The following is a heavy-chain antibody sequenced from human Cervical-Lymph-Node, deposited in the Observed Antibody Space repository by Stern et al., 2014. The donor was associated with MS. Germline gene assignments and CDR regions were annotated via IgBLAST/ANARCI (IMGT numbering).Heavy chain of an antibody. CDR2: ISAYNGNT. Sequence: QVLLVQSGAEVKKPGASVKVSCKASGYTFTSYGISWVRQAPGQGLEWMGGISAYNGNTNYAQKLQGRVTMTTDTSTSTAYMELRSLRSDDTAVYYCAREEVGYCSSTSCFNYFDYWGQGTLVTVSS. CDR3: AREEVGYCSSTSCFNYFDY. CDR1: GYTFTSYG. D-gene: IGHD2-2*01. V-gene: IGHV1-18*01. J-gene: IGHJ4*02.